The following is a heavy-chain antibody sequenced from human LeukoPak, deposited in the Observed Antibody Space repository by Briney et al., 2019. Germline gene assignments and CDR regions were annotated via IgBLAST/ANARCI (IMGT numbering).Heavy chain of an antibody. Sequence: GGSSRLSCAASGFTFSNYWMHWVRQDPGKGLVWVSFINPDGSTTNYADSVKGRFTISRDNAKNALYLQMNSLRAEDTAVYYCAKDLHYGSADYWGQGTLVTVSS. J-gene: IGHJ4*02. V-gene: IGHV3-74*01. D-gene: IGHD3-10*01. CDR3: AKDLHYGSADY. CDR1: GFTFSNYW. CDR2: INPDGSTT.